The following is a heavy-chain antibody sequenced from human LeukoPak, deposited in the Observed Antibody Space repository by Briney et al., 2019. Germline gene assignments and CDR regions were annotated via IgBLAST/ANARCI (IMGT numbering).Heavy chain of an antibody. CDR2: IKSDESSA. CDR3: ATVFKGSSLEDY. J-gene: IGHJ4*02. D-gene: IGHD1-26*01. V-gene: IGHV3-74*03. Sequence: GGSLRLSCVASGFSFSKVWMNWVRQAPGKGLEWVSRIKSDESSAAYADSVKGRFTISRDNAKNTLYLQMNSLRVEDTAVYYCATVFKGSSLEDYWGQGTLVTVSS. CDR1: GFSFSKVW.